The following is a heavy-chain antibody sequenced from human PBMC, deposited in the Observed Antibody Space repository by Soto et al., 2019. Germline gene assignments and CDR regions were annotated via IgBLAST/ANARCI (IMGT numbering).Heavy chain of an antibody. J-gene: IGHJ5*02. CDR1: GGSVSSAPYY. D-gene: IGHD1-7*01. CDR2: ISYSGST. CDR3: ARGGGRVTGTTRFDP. V-gene: IGHV4-31*03. Sequence: PSETLSLTCSVSGGSVSSAPYYWSWIRQHPAKGLEWIGYISYSGSTYYNPSLKGRVTVSVDTSNNQFSLKLSSVTAAATAVYYCARGGGRVTGTTRFDPWGQGTLGSAPQ.